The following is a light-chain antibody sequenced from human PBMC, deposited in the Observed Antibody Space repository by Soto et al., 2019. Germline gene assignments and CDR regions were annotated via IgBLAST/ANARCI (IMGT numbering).Light chain of an antibody. CDR3: ASWDDSLNGVV. CDR1: NSNIGGNT. V-gene: IGLV1-44*01. Sequence: QSVLTQPPSASGTPGQRVTISCSGSNSNIGGNTVNWYQQLPGTAPKLLIYSDDQRPSGVPDRFSASKSGSSGSLAIRGLQDDEEADYCWASWDDSLNGVVFGGGTKVTVL. CDR2: SDD. J-gene: IGLJ2*01.